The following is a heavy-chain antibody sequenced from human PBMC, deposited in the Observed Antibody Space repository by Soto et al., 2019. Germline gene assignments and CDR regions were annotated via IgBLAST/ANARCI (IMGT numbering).Heavy chain of an antibody. J-gene: IGHJ4*02. V-gene: IGHV1-69*13. CDR1: GGNFSSYA. CDR2: IIPIFGTA. CDR3: ARGPDYGYYFDY. Sequence: ASVKVSCKASGGNFSSYAISWVRQAPGQGLEWMGGIIPIFGTANYAQKFQGRVTITADESTSTAYMELSSLRSEDTAVYYCARGPDYGYYFDYWGQGTLVTVSS. D-gene: IGHD4-17*01.